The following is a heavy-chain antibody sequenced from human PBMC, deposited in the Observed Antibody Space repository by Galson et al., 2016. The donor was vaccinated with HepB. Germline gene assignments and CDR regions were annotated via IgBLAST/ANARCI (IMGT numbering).Heavy chain of an antibody. CDR3: FADLRCSSPSCSPRWFDP. V-gene: IGHV3-74*01. CDR1: GFTFSNNW. CDR2: INTDGGTT. D-gene: IGHD2-2*01. Sequence: SLRLSCAASGFTFSNNWMHWVRQAPGKGLMWVSRINTDGGTTHYADSVKGRFTISRDNAKNTLFLQMNSLRADDTAVYYCFADLRCSSPSCSPRWFDPWGQGTQVTVSS. J-gene: IGHJ5*02.